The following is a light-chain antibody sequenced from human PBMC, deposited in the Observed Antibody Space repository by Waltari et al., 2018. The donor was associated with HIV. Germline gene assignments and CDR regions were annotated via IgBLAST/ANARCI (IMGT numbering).Light chain of an antibody. CDR2: ESY. V-gene: IGLV6-57*01. Sequence: FMLTQPHSVSESPGKTVTISCTRSSGSIAGHHVQCIQRRPGSSPTTVIYESYFRTSGVPARFSGSIDRSSNSASLTISGLKTEDEADYYCQSYDTNKNWVFGGGTKLTVL. CDR3: QSYDTNKNWV. CDR1: SGSIAGHH. J-gene: IGLJ3*02.